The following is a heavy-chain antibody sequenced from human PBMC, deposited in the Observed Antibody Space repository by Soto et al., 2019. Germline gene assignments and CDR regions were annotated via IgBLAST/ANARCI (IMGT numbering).Heavy chain of an antibody. CDR1: GFTFSSYG. CDR2: ISYDGSNK. Sequence: QVQLVESGGGVVQPGRSLRLSCAASGFTFSSYGMHWVRQAPGKGLEWVAVISYDGSNKYYADSVKGRFTISRDNSKNTLYLQMHSLRAEDTAVYYCAKDRGRTYFGMDVWGQGTTVTVSS. J-gene: IGHJ6*02. CDR3: AKDRGRTYFGMDV. V-gene: IGHV3-30*18. D-gene: IGHD3-10*01.